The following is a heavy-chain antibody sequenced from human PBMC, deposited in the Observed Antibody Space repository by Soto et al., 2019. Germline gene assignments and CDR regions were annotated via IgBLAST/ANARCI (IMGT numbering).Heavy chain of an antibody. D-gene: IGHD3-22*01. CDR3: ANHSSGFLYYAYDX. J-gene: IGHJ3*01. V-gene: IGHV3-53*01. CDR1: DFTVRGIY. CDR2: IYSGGTT. Sequence: GGSLRLSCAASDFTVRGIYMSWVRQAPGKGLEWVSLIYSGGTTYYADSVKGLFTISRDNSKNTLFLQMNRLRAEDTAVYYCANHSSGFLYYAYDXWGQRTLVTVS.